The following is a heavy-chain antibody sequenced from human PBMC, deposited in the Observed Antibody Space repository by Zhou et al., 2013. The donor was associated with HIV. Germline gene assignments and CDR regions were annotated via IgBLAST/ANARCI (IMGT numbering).Heavy chain of an antibody. CDR2: ISAYNGNT. V-gene: IGHV1-18*01. CDR1: GYTFTSHG. J-gene: IGHJ5*02. D-gene: IGHD3-22*01. CDR3: ARDVENWYDSSGYYQLYNWFDP. Sequence: QVQLVQSGAEVKKPGASVKVSCRASGYTFTSHGINWVRQAPGQGLEWMGWISAYNGNTNFAQKLQGRVTMTTDTSTSTAYMELRSLRSDDTAVYYCARDVENWYDSSGYYQLYNWFDPWGQGTQVTVSS.